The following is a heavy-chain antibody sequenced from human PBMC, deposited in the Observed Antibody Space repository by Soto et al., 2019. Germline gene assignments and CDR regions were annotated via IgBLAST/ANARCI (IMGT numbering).Heavy chain of an antibody. CDR1: GFTFSSNS. V-gene: IGHV3-48*02. CDR2: ISSSSSTI. J-gene: IGHJ5*02. Sequence: PGGSLRLSCAASGFTFSSNSMNWVRQAPGKGLEWISYISSSSSTIYADSVKGRFTISRDNAKNSLCLQMNSLRDEDTAVYYCARVIWSGHLTSDLWGQGTLVTVSS. CDR3: ARVIWSGHLTSDL. D-gene: IGHD3-3*01.